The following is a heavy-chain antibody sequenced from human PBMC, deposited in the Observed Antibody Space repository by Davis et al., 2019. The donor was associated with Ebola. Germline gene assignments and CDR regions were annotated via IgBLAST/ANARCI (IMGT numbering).Heavy chain of an antibody. V-gene: IGHV4-59*01. CDR1: GGSFSDYY. CDR3: ARSGYSYGYGY. CDR2: IYYSGST. J-gene: IGHJ4*02. Sequence: PSETLSLTCAVYGGSFSDYYWSWIRQPPGKGLEWIGYIYYSGSTNYNPSLKSRVTISVDTSKNQFSLKLSSVTAADTAVYYCARSGYSYGYGYWGQGTLVTVSS. D-gene: IGHD5-18*01.